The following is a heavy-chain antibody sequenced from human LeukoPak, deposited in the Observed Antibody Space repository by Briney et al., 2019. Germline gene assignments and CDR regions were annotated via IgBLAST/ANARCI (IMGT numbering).Heavy chain of an antibody. D-gene: IGHD2-15*01. CDR2: IIPILGIA. J-gene: IGHJ1*01. CDR1: GGTFSSYA. Sequence: GSSVKVSCKASGGTFSSYAISWVRQAPGQGLEWMGRIIPILGIANYAQKFQGRVTITADKSTSTAYMELSSLRSEDTAVYYCAKDLDCSGGSCYSGRFQHWGQGTLITVSS. CDR3: AKDLDCSGGSCYSGRFQH. V-gene: IGHV1-69*04.